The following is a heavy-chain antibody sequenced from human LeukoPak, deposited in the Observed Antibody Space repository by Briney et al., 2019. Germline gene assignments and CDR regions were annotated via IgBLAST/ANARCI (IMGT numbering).Heavy chain of an antibody. J-gene: IGHJ3*02. V-gene: IGHV4-39*07. CDR2: IYYSGST. CDR3: ARDCSGGSCPSGGQDVFDM. CDR1: GGSISSSSYS. Sequence: SETLSLTCTVSGGSISSSSYSWGWIRQPPGKGLEWIGNIYYSGSTYYNPSLQSRVTLSVDESKNQFSLKLKSVSAADTAIYYCARDCSGGSCPSGGQDVFDMWGQGTMVTVSS. D-gene: IGHD2-15*01.